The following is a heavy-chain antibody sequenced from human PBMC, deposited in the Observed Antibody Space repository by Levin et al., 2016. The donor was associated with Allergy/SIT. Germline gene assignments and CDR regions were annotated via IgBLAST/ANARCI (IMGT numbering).Heavy chain of an antibody. CDR1: GGSISSSNW. D-gene: IGHD3-10*01. CDR3: AREATYYGSGKRDIDL. Sequence: SETLSLTCAVSGGSISSSNWWSWVRQPPGKGLEWIGEIYHSGSTNYNPSLKSRVTISVDKSKNQFSLKLSSVTAADTAVYYCAREATYYGSGKRDIDLWGRGTLVTVSS. V-gene: IGHV4-4*02. J-gene: IGHJ2*01. CDR2: IYHSGST.